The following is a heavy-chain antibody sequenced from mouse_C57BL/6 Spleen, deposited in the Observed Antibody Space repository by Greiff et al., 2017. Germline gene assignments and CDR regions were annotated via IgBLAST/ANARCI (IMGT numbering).Heavy chain of an antibody. CDR2: INPNNGGT. V-gene: IGHV1-26*01. CDR3: ARRDYDGDWYFEV. CDR1: GYTFTDYY. J-gene: IGHJ1*03. D-gene: IGHD2-4*01. Sequence: VQLQQSGPELVKPGASVQISCKASGYTFTDYYMNWVKQSHGKSLEWIGDINPNNGGTSYNQKFKGKATLTVDKSSSTAYMELRRLTSEDSAVYYCARRDYDGDWYFEVCGTGTTVTVSS.